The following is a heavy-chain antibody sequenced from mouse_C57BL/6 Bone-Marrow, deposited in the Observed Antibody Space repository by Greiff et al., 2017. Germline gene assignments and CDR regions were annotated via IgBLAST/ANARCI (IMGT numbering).Heavy chain of an antibody. CDR1: GYTFTSYW. Sequence: QVQLQQPGAELVKPGASVKLSCKASGYTFTSYWMQWVKQRPGQGLEWIGEIDPSDSNTNYNQKFKGKATLTVDTSSSTAYMQLSSLTSEDSAVYYCARTLDAMDYWGQGTSVTVSS. V-gene: IGHV1-50*01. J-gene: IGHJ4*01. CDR3: ARTLDAMDY. CDR2: IDPSDSNT.